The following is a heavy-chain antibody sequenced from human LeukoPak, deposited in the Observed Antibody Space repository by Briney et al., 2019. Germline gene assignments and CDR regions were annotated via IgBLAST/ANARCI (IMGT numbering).Heavy chain of an antibody. D-gene: IGHD3-10*01. Sequence: GGSLRLSCAASGFTFSSCAMNWVRQAPRKGLEWVSGISGSGGITHYADSVRGRFTISRDNSKNTLYLQMNSLRAEDTAVYYCARDYGSGLGYYYYMDVWGKGTTVTISS. CDR3: ARDYGSGLGYYYYMDV. CDR1: GFTFSSCA. J-gene: IGHJ6*03. V-gene: IGHV3-23*01. CDR2: ISGSGGIT.